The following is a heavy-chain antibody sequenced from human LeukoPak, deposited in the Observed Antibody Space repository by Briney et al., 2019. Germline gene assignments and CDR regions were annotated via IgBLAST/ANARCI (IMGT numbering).Heavy chain of an antibody. J-gene: IGHJ3*02. Sequence: GGSLRLSCAASGFTFSSYAMSWVRQAPGTGLEWVSAISGSGGSTYYADSVKGRFTISRDNSKNTLYLQMNSLRAEDTAVYYCAKFSSGSYYGGAFDIWGQGTMVTVSS. D-gene: IGHD1-26*01. CDR2: ISGSGGST. CDR1: GFTFSSYA. CDR3: AKFSSGSYYGGAFDI. V-gene: IGHV3-23*01.